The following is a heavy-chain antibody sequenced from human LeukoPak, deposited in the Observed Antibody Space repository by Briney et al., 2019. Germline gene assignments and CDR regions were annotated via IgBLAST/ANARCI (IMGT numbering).Heavy chain of an antibody. Sequence: GGSLRLSYAASGFALSCCWMSWVRPAPGKGLEWGANRKEDGSETYYVDSVKGRFTISRDNAKNSLYLHMNSLTAEDTAMYYCARDWVAGVPFDAFDIWGQGTMVSVSS. CDR2: RKEDGSET. J-gene: IGHJ3*02. V-gene: IGHV3-7*01. D-gene: IGHD3-10*01. CDR1: GFALSCCW. CDR3: ARDWVAGVPFDAFDI.